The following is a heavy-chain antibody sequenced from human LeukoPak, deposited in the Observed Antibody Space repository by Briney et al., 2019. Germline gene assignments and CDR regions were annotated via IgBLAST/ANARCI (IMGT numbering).Heavy chain of an antibody. J-gene: IGHJ4*02. CDR3: ARGHDYVWGSYRYKATAFDY. V-gene: IGHV4-59*01. CDR1: GGSISSYY. Sequence: PSETLSLTCTVSGGSISSYYWSWIRQPPGKGLEWIGYIYYSGSTNYNPSLKSRVTISVDTSKNQFSLKLSSVTAADTAVYYCARGHDYVWGSYRYKATAFDYWGQGTLVTVSS. D-gene: IGHD3-16*02. CDR2: IYYSGST.